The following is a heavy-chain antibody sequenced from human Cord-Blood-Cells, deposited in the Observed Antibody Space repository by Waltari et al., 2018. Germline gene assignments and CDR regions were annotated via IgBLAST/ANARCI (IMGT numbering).Heavy chain of an antibody. Sequence: QVQLQQWGAGLLKPSETLSLTCAVYGGSFSGYYWSWIRQPPGKGLEWIGEINHSVSTNYNPSLKSRVTISVDTSKNQFSLKLSSVTAADTAVYYCARGEGYCSSTSCYYFDYWGQGTLVTVSS. D-gene: IGHD2-2*01. J-gene: IGHJ4*02. CDR1: GGSFSGYY. CDR3: ARGEGYCSSTSCYYFDY. CDR2: INHSVST. V-gene: IGHV4-34*01.